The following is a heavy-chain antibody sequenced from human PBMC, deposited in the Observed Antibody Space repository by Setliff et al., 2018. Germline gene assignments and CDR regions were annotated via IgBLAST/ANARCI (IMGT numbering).Heavy chain of an antibody. D-gene: IGHD1-1*01. CDR3: ASRTTGPGGWFDY. J-gene: IGHJ5*01. CDR2: IHYRGST. CDR1: GGSISSYY. Sequence: SETLSLTCTVSGGSISSYYWSWIRQPPGKELEWIGFIHYRGSTNYNPSLKSRVTISLDTPKNQFSLRLSSVTAADTAVYYCASRTTGPGGWFDYWGQGALVTVSS. V-gene: IGHV4-59*01.